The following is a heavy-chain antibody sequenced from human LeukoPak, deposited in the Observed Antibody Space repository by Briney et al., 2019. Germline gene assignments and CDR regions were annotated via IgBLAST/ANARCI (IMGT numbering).Heavy chain of an antibody. CDR2: IIPIFGTA. D-gene: IGHD2-2*01. Sequence: SVKVSCKASGGTFSSYAISWVRQAPGQGLEWMGGIIPIFGTANYAQKFQGRVTITADESTSTAYMELSSLRSEDTAVYYCARGLIVVVPAAVYYYYGMDVWGQGTTVTVSS. CDR1: GGTFSSYA. CDR3: ARGLIVVVPAAVYYYYGMDV. J-gene: IGHJ6*02. V-gene: IGHV1-69*13.